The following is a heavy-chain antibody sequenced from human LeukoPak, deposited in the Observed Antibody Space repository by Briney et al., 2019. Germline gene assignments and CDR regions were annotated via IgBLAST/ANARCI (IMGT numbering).Heavy chain of an antibody. V-gene: IGHV3-30*18. CDR3: AKDDRVVRHLPDFDY. CDR2: IYYDGSNK. D-gene: IGHD2-15*01. CDR1: GCTFSSYR. Sequence: GRSLRLSCAASGCTFSSYRMHWVRQAPGKGLEGVAVIYYDGSNKYYADSVKGRSTISRDNSKNTLYLQMNSLRAEDTAVYYCAKDDRVVRHLPDFDYWGQGTLVTVSS. J-gene: IGHJ4*02.